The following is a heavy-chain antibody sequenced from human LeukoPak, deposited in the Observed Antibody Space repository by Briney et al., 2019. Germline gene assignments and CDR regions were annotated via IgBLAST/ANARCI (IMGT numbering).Heavy chain of an antibody. CDR3: ARARGYNYGQLYDY. J-gene: IGHJ4*02. Sequence: QSGGSLRLSCAASGFTFSDYIINWVRQAPGKGLEWISYISSSGGTIYYADSVKGRFTISRDNTDNSLFLQMSSLRAEDTAVYYCARARGYNYGQLYDYWSQGTLVTVSS. V-gene: IGHV3-48*04. D-gene: IGHD5-18*01. CDR1: GFTFSDYI. CDR2: ISSSGGTI.